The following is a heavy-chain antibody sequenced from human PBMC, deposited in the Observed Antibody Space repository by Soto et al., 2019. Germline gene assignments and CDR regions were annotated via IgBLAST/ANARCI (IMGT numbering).Heavy chain of an antibody. V-gene: IGHV3-48*03. CDR1: GFTFSSYE. CDR2: ISSSGSTV. D-gene: IGHD3-3*01. CDR3: ARDAQNYDFWSGPVDP. J-gene: IGHJ5*02. Sequence: PGGSLRLSCAASGFTFSSYEMNWVRQAPGKGLEWVSYISSSGSTVYYADSVKGRFTISRDNAKNSLYLQMNSLRAEDTAVYYCARDAQNYDFWSGPVDPWGQGTLVTVSS.